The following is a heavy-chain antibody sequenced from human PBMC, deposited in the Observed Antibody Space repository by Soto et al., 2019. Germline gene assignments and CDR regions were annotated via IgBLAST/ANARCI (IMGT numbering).Heavy chain of an antibody. CDR3: AKGGYCSSTSCYGAYYYYMDV. J-gene: IGHJ6*03. V-gene: IGHV3-23*01. D-gene: IGHD2-2*01. CDR1: GFTFSSYA. Sequence: GGSLRLSCAASGFTFSSYAMSWVRQAPGKGLEWVSAIGGSGGSTYYADSMKGRFTISRDNSKNTLYLQMNSLRAEDTAVYYCAKGGYCSSTSCYGAYYYYMDVWGKGTTVTVSS. CDR2: IGGSGGST.